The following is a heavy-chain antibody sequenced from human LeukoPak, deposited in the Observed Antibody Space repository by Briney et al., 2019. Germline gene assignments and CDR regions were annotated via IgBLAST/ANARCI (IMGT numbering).Heavy chain of an antibody. V-gene: IGHV3-21*05. J-gene: IGHJ4*02. CDR3: ARRVPHLDY. CDR2: ISSSSSYT. CDR1: GFTFSSYA. Sequence: GGSLRLSCAASGFTFSSYAMNWVRQAPGKGLEWVSYISSSSSYTNYADSVKGRFTISRDNAKNSLYLQMNSLRAEDTAVYYCARRVPHLDYWGQGTLVTVSS.